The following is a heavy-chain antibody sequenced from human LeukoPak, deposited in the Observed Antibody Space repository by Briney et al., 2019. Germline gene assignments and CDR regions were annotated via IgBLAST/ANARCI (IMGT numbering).Heavy chain of an antibody. D-gene: IGHD2-15*01. V-gene: IGHV4-59*01. CDR2: IYYSGST. CDR1: GGSISSYY. J-gene: IGHJ4*02. Sequence: SETLSLTCTVSGGSISSYYWSWIRQPPGKGLEWIGYIYYSGSTNYNPSLKSRVTISVDTSKNQFSLKLSSVTAADTAVYYCARGRFQIGGLVVAATPLYFDYWGQGTLVTVSS. CDR3: ARGRFQIGGLVVAATPLYFDY.